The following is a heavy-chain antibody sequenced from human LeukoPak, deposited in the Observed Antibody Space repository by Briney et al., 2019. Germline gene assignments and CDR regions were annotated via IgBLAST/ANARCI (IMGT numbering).Heavy chain of an antibody. D-gene: IGHD5-18*01. CDR1: AFTFSNVW. CDR2: IRSKTEGGKT. V-gene: IGHV3-15*01. Sequence: GGSLRLSCAASAFTFSNVWMSWVRQATGKGLEWVGRIRSKTEGGKTDYAAPVKGRFTISRDDSKKTLYLQMDRLKTEETAVXXXTIXASGYSYGVLDSWGQGALVTVSS. CDR3: TIXASGYSYGVLDS. J-gene: IGHJ4*02.